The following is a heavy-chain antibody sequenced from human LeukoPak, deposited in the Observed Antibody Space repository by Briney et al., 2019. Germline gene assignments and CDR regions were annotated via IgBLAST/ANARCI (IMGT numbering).Heavy chain of an antibody. D-gene: IGHD2-2*01. V-gene: IGHV3-30*02. CDR2: IRYDGSNK. CDR3: AKGYQLPPLMAY. J-gene: IGHJ4*02. CDR1: GFTFSSYG. Sequence: GGSLRLSGAASGFTFSSYGMHWVRQAPGKGLEWVAFIRYDGSNKYYADSVRGRFTISRDNSKNTPYLQMNSLRAEDTAVYYCAKGYQLPPLMAYWGQGTLVTVSS.